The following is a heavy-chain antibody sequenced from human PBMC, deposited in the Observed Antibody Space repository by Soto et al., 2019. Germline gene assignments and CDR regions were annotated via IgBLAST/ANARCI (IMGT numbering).Heavy chain of an antibody. CDR3: SKIEIHGAIAVAGTPFCLGH. J-gene: IGHJ4*02. D-gene: IGHD6-13*01. CDR1: GFTFSRYA. CDR2: ISCSGGST. V-gene: IGHV3-23*01. Sequence: EVQLLESGGGLVQPGGSLRLSCAASGFTFSRYAMGWVRQAPGKGLEGVSAISCSGGSTYYADSGKGRFTISRDNTENRVYQQMNSLRAEKTAVYYLSKIEIHGAIAVAGTPFCLGHWGQGNLVTGSS.